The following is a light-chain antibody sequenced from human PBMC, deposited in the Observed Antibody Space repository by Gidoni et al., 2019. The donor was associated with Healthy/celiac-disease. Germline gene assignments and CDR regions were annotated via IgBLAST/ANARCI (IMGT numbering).Light chain of an antibody. CDR1: SLRSYY. Sequence: SSELTQAPAVSVAVGQTVRITCQGDSLRSYYASWYQQKPGQAPVLVIYGKNNRPSGIPDRFSGSSSGNTAYLTITGAQAEDEADYYCNSRDSSGNHYVFGTGTKVTVL. CDR2: GKN. CDR3: NSRDSSGNHYV. V-gene: IGLV3-19*01. J-gene: IGLJ1*01.